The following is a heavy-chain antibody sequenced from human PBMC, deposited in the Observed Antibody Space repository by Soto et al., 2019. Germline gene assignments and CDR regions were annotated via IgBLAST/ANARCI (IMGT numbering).Heavy chain of an antibody. CDR2: INAGNGNT. J-gene: IGHJ4*02. CDR1: GYTFTSYA. Sequence: GASVKVSCKASGYTFTSYAMHWVRQAPGQRLEWMGWINAGNGNTKYSQKFQGRVTITRDTSTSTGYMELRSLRSDDTAVYYCATRSPAFDYWGQGNLVTVS. V-gene: IGHV1-3*01. CDR3: ATRSPAFDY.